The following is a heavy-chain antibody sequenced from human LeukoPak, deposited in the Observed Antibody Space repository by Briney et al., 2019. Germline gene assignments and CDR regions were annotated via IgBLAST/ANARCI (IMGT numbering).Heavy chain of an antibody. Sequence: GGSLRLSCAASGFTFSSYWLSWVRQAPGKGLKWVASIEQDGSQKYYVDSVRGRFTISRDNAKNSVYLQTNSLRVEDTAVYYCARNSGSNPFDYWGQGTLVTVSS. J-gene: IGHJ4*02. CDR1: GFTFSSYW. D-gene: IGHD1-26*01. CDR2: IEQDGSQK. CDR3: ARNSGSNPFDY. V-gene: IGHV3-7*01.